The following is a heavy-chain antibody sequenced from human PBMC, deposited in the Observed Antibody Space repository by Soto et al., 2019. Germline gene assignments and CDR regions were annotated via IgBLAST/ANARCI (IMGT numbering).Heavy chain of an antibody. CDR1: GGSITSYH. V-gene: IGHV4-59*01. CDR3: ASDMHTGFTHYFDH. D-gene: IGHD2-8*02. CDR2: MYYTGNT. Sequence: SETLSLTCIVSGGSITSYHWSWIRQLPEKGLEGIAYMYYTGNTNYNPSFPSRVTISIDTSKNQLSLKLTSMTAADTAVYYCASDMHTGFTHYFDHWGQGTLVAFSS. J-gene: IGHJ4*02.